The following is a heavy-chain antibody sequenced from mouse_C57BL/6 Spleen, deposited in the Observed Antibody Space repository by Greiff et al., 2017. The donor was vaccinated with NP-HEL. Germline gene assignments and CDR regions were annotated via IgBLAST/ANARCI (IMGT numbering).Heavy chain of an antibody. Sequence: QVQLQQSGPGLVQPSQSLSITCTVSGFSLTSYGVHWVRQSPGKGLEWLGVIWRGGSTDYNAAFMSRLSITKDNSKSQVFFKMNSLQADDTAIYYCAKNEGYYGSRPWYLDVWGTGTTVTVSS. CDR1: GFSLTSYG. D-gene: IGHD1-1*01. J-gene: IGHJ1*03. CDR3: AKNEGYYGSRPWYLDV. CDR2: IWRGGST. V-gene: IGHV2-5*01.